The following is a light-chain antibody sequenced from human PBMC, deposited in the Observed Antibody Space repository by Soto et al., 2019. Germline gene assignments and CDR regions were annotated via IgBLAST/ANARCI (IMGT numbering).Light chain of an antibody. Sequence: EIVLTQSPGTLSLSPGERATLSCRASQSVSSSYLAWYQHQPGQAPRLLIYGASSRAAGIPDRFSGSGSGRDFTLTISRLEPEDCAVYYCHQSGSSTGTFGQGTSVEIK. J-gene: IGKJ1*01. CDR2: GAS. CDR3: HQSGSSTGT. CDR1: QSVSSSY. V-gene: IGKV3-20*01.